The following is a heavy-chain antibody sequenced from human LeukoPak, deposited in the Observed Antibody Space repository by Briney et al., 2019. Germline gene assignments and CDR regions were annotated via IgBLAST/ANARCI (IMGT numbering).Heavy chain of an antibody. CDR1: RFTFSSFA. CDR3: ARDSATQPRDIVVVPAAMHYYYYYGMDV. V-gene: IGHV3-30*04. Sequence: GVPLTLSCAASRFTFSSFAMHWLRQAPGRGLVGVAVIAYGGSNKYYAVSVKGRFTISRDNSKSTLYLQMNSPRAEDTAVYYCARDSATQPRDIVVVPAAMHYYYYYGMDVWGKGTTVTVSS. J-gene: IGHJ6*04. D-gene: IGHD2-2*01. CDR2: IAYGGSNK.